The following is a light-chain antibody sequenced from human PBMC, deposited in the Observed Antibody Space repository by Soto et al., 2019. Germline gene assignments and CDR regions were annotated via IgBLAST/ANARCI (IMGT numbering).Light chain of an antibody. CDR2: VNSDGSH. CDR3: QTWGSGIVV. CDR1: NGHSSYA. V-gene: IGLV4-69*01. Sequence: QLVLTQSPSASASLGASVKLTCTLNNGHSSYAIAWHQQQQEKGPRYLMKVNSDGSHRKGDGIPDRFSGSSSGAERYLTISSLQSEDEADYYCQTWGSGIVVFGGGTKLTVL. J-gene: IGLJ2*01.